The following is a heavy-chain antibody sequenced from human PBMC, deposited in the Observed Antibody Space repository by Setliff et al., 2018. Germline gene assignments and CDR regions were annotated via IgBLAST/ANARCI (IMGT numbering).Heavy chain of an antibody. J-gene: IGHJ3*02. CDR2: ISAYNGNT. V-gene: IGHV1-18*01. Sequence: GASVKVSCKASGYTFTSYGISWVRQAPGQGLEWMGWISAYNGNTNYAQKLQGRVTMTTDTSTSTAYMELRSLRSDDTAVYYCARDPPTYYYDSSGYGDAFDIWGQGTMDTVSS. CDR3: ARDPPTYYYDSSGYGDAFDI. D-gene: IGHD3-22*01. CDR1: GYTFTSYG.